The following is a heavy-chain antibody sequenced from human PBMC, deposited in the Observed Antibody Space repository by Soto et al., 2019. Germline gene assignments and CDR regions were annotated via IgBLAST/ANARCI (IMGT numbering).Heavy chain of an antibody. CDR2: IIPIFGTA. D-gene: IGHD6-19*01. V-gene: IGHV1-69*01. Sequence: QAQLEQSGGEVKKPGSSVKVSCKASRVAFSKFIVTWVRQAPGLGLEWVGGIIPIFGTANYAQTCQGRGTITADESTSTSYMEVNNLRSEDTAVYYCAKVRYSSPMGYYYGMDVWGQGTTVTVAS. CDR1: RVAFSKFI. CDR3: AKVRYSSPMGYYYGMDV. J-gene: IGHJ6*02.